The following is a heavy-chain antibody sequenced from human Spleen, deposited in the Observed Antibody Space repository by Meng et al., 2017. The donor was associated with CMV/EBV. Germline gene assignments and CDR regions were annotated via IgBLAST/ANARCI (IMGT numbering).Heavy chain of an antibody. Sequence: SETLSLTCTVSGGSISSSSYYWGWIRQPPGKGLEWIGSIYYGGSTYYNPSLKSRVTISVDTSKNQFSLKLSSVTAADTAVYYCASRMPVLRFLEWLPQTDAFDIWGQGTMVTVSS. CDR3: ASRMPVLRFLEWLPQTDAFDI. CDR2: IYYGGST. V-gene: IGHV4-39*01. CDR1: GGSISSSSYY. J-gene: IGHJ3*02. D-gene: IGHD3-3*01.